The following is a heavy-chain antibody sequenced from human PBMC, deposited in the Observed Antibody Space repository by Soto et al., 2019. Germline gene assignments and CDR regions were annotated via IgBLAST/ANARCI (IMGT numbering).Heavy chain of an antibody. Sequence: QVQLVESGGGLVKPGGSLRLSCAASGFTFSDYYMSWIRQAPGKGLERVSHISGSGSTIYFADSVKGRFTISRDNAKNSLYLQMNSLRAEDTAVYYCARDCSSSSCYGYFQHWGQGTRVTVSS. V-gene: IGHV3-11*01. D-gene: IGHD2-2*01. CDR1: GFTFSDYY. J-gene: IGHJ1*01. CDR2: ISGSGSTI. CDR3: ARDCSSSSCYGYFQH.